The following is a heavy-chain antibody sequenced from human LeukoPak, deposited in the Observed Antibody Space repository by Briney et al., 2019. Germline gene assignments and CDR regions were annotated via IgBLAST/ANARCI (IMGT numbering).Heavy chain of an antibody. J-gene: IGHJ4*02. CDR1: GGTFSSYT. CDR3: ARERSSSWSDYFDY. D-gene: IGHD6-13*01. CDR2: IIPILGIA. V-gene: IGHV1-69*04. Sequence: ASVKVSCKASGGTFSSYTISWVRQAPGQGLEWMGRIIPILGIANYAQKFQGRVTITADKSTSTAYMELSSLRSEDTAVYYCARERSSSWSDYFDYWGQGTLVTVSS.